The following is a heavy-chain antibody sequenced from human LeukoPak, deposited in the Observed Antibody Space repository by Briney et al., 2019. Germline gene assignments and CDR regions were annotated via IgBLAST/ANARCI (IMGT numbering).Heavy chain of an antibody. CDR2: SSAVNGNT. J-gene: IGHJ4*02. CDR1: GYTFTSYG. D-gene: IGHD2-15*01. Sequence: ASVKVPCKASGYTFTSYGISWVRQAPGQGLEWMGRSSAVNGNTNYVQKFQGRVTMTTDTSTSTAYMELRSLRSDDTAVFYCARSYCGGGSCYDYWGQGTLVTVSS. V-gene: IGHV1-18*01. CDR3: ARSYCGGGSCYDY.